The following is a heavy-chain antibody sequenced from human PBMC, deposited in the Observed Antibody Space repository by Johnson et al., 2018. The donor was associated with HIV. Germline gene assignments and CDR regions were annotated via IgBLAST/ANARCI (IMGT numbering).Heavy chain of an antibody. CDR2: ISHDGSNK. CDR3: AKGRSMYYYDSSGWGGAFDI. CDR1: GFTFSSYT. V-gene: IGHV3-30*04. D-gene: IGHD3-22*01. J-gene: IGHJ3*02. Sequence: QVQLVESGGGVVQPGRSLRLSCAASGFTFSSYTVHWVRQSPGKGLEWVSLISHDGSNKYYADSVKGRFTISRDNSKNTLYLQMNSLRAEDTAVYYCAKGRSMYYYDSSGWGGAFDIWGQGTMVTVSS.